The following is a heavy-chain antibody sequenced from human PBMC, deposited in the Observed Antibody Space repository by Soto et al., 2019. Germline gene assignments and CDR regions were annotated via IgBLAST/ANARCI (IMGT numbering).Heavy chain of an antibody. CDR3: ATLCIAAAGNYYYYGMDV. V-gene: IGHV1-69*13. CDR1: GGTVSSYA. Sequence: VKVSGKASGGTVSSYAISWVRQAPGQGLEWMGGIIPIFGTANYAQKFQARVTITSDESTSTAYMQLSSLRSDDTAVYYCATLCIAAAGNYYYYGMDVWGQGTTVTVSS. J-gene: IGHJ6*02. CDR2: IIPIFGTA. D-gene: IGHD6-13*01.